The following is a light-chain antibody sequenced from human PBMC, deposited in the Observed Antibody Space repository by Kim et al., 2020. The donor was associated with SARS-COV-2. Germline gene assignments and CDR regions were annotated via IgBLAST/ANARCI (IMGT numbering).Light chain of an antibody. Sequence: EIVLTQSPGTLSLSPGERATLSCRASQSLYSSNLAWYQQTPGQAPRLLIYGASSRATGIPDRFRGSGYGTDFTLTISRLEPEDFAVYYCQQYGTSPPLTFGQGTKLEI. CDR1: QSLYSSN. CDR3: QQYGTSPPLT. J-gene: IGKJ2*01. V-gene: IGKV3-20*01. CDR2: GAS.